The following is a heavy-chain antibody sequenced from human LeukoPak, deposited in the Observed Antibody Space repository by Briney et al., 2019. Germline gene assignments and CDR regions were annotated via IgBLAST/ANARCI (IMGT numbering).Heavy chain of an antibody. V-gene: IGHV1-46*04. D-gene: IGHD3-9*01. J-gene: IGHJ4*02. CDR3: ARDHDILTGYSDY. Sequence: GASVKVSCKASGYTFTSYYIHWVRQAPGQGLQWMGIINPSGGSTSYAQMLQGRVTMTTDTSTSTAYMELRSLRSDDTAVYYCARDHDILTGYSDYWGQGTLVTVSS. CDR1: GYTFTSYY. CDR2: INPSGGST.